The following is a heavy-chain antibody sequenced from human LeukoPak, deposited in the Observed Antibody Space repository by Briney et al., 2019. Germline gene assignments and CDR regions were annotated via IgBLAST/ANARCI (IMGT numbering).Heavy chain of an antibody. CDR2: IWYDGSDK. D-gene: IGHD3-10*01. CDR3: ARGRVVIPEGPDY. J-gene: IGHJ4*02. V-gene: IGHV3-33*01. Sequence: PGGSLRLSCAAPGFTFTSYGMHWVRQAPGKGLEWVAVIWYDGSDKFYADSVKGRFTISRDNSKKMLYLQMNSLRAEDTAVYYCARGRVVIPEGPDYWGQGTLVTVSS. CDR1: GFTFTSYG.